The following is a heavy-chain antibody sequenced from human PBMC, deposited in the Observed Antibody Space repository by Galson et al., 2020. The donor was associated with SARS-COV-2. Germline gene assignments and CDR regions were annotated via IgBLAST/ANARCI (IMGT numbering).Heavy chain of an antibody. D-gene: IGHD2-2*01. CDR3: ARRSQLLSYYYYYYMDV. CDR2: IKQDGREK. V-gene: IGHV3-7*01. Sequence: GESLKISCAASGFTFSSYWMSWVRQAPGGGLEWVANIKQDGREKYYVDSVKGRFTISRDNAQNSLYLQMNSLRVEDSAVYYCARRSQLLSYYYYYYMDVWGKGTTVTISS. CDR1: GFTFSSYW. J-gene: IGHJ6*03.